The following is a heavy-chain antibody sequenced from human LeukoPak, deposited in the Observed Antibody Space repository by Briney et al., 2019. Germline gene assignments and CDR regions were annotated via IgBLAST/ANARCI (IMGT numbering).Heavy chain of an antibody. CDR3: AKDRSIAAAGAFDY. CDR1: GVTFSSYA. Sequence: GGSLRLSCAASGVTFSSYAMSWVRQAPGKGLEWVSAISGSGGSTYYPDSVKGRFTISRDNSKNTLYLQMNSLRAEDTAVYYCAKDRSIAAAGAFDYWGQGTLVTVSS. D-gene: IGHD6-13*01. V-gene: IGHV3-23*01. J-gene: IGHJ4*02. CDR2: ISGSGGST.